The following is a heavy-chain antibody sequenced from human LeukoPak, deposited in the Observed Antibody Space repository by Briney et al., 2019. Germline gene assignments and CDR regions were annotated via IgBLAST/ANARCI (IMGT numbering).Heavy chain of an antibody. CDR1: GFTFSTYS. Sequence: GGSLRLSCAASGFTFSTYSMNWVRQAPGKGLEWVSAISGSGESTYYADSVKGRFTISRDNSKNTLYLQMNTVRADDTAVYYCAKASYGSGSYYTSLADWGQGTLVTVSS. D-gene: IGHD3-10*01. CDR3: AKASYGSGSYYTSLAD. CDR2: ISGSGEST. J-gene: IGHJ4*02. V-gene: IGHV3-23*01.